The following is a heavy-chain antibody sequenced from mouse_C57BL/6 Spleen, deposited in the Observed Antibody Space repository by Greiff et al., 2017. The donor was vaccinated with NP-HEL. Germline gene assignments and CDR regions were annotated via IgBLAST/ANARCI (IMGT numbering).Heavy chain of an antibody. Sequence: QVQLQQSGAELVRPGTSVKVSCKASGYAFTNYLIEWVKQRPGQGLEWIGVINPGSGGTNYNEKFKGKATLTADKSSSTAYMQLSSLTSEDSAVYFCARSPFYYDYDGGFAYWGQGTLVTVSA. V-gene: IGHV1-54*01. CDR2: INPGSGGT. J-gene: IGHJ3*01. CDR1: GYAFTNYL. CDR3: ARSPFYYDYDGGFAY. D-gene: IGHD2-4*01.